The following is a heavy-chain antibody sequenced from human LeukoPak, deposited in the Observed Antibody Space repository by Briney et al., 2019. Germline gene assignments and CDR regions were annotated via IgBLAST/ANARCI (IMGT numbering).Heavy chain of an antibody. CDR1: GFTFSSYA. J-gene: IGHJ4*02. CDR2: ISGSGGST. V-gene: IGHV3-23*01. Sequence: PGGSLRLSCAASGFTFSSYAMSWVRQAPGKGLEWVSAISGSGGSTYYADSVKGRFTISRDNSKNTLYLQMNSLRAEDTAVYYCASRCYDSSGCLDYWGQGTLVTVSS. D-gene: IGHD3-22*01. CDR3: ASRCYDSSGCLDY.